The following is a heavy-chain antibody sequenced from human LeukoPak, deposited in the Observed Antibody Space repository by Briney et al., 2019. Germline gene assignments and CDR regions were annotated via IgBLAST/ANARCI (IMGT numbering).Heavy chain of an antibody. J-gene: IGHJ6*03. Sequence: ASVKVSCKASGYTFTGYYMHWVRQAPGQGLEWMGWINPNSGGTNYAQRFQGRVTMTRDTSISTAYMELSRLRSDDTAVYYCARGGWFGTNYYYYMDVWGKGTTVTISS. D-gene: IGHD3-10*01. V-gene: IGHV1-2*02. CDR2: INPNSGGT. CDR3: ARGGWFGTNYYYYMDV. CDR1: GYTFTGYY.